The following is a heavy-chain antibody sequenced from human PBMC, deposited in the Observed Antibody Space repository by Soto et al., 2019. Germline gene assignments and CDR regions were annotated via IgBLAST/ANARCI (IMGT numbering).Heavy chain of an antibody. CDR1: GFTFSSYA. J-gene: IGHJ4*02. CDR3: AKDLKSGYDFFDY. V-gene: IGHV3-23*01. CDR2: ISGSGGST. D-gene: IGHD5-12*01. Sequence: GGSLRLSCAASGFTFSSYAMSWVRQAPGKGLEWVSAISGSGGSTYYADSGKGRFTISRDNSKNTLYLQMNSLGAEDTAVYYCAKDLKSGYDFFDYWGQGTLVTVSS.